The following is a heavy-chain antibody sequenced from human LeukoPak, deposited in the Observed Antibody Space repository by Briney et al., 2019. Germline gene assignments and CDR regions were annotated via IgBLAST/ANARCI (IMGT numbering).Heavy chain of an antibody. D-gene: IGHD3-16*01. CDR3: ARVPLRWGNGMDV. CDR1: GFTFSSYA. V-gene: IGHV3-53*01. Sequence: AGGSLRLSCAASGFTFSSYAMSWVRQAPGKGLEWVSVIYSGGRTYYADSVKGRFTISRDNSKNTLYLQMNSLRAEDTAVYYCARVPLRWGNGMDVWGKGTTVTVSS. CDR2: IYSGGRT. J-gene: IGHJ6*04.